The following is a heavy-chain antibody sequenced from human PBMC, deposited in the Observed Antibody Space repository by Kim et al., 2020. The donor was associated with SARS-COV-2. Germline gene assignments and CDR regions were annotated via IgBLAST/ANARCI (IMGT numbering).Heavy chain of an antibody. CDR2: ISWNSGSI. Sequence: LRLSCAASGFTFDDYAMHWVRQAPGKGLEWVSGISWNSGSIGYADSVKGRFTISRDNAKNSLYLQMNSLRAEDTALYYCAKEGRRDGYSPYYYGMDVWGQGTTVTVSS. D-gene: IGHD4-4*01. V-gene: IGHV3-9*01. CDR3: AKEGRRDGYSPYYYGMDV. CDR1: GFTFDDYA. J-gene: IGHJ6*02.